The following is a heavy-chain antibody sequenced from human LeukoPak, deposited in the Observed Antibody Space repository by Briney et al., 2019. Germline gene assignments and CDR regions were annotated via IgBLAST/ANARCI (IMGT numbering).Heavy chain of an antibody. CDR1: GFTFSSYE. CDR3: ARDTGMATSFDY. D-gene: IGHD5-24*01. V-gene: IGHV3-48*03. Sequence: GGSLRLSCAASGFTFSSYEMNWVRQAPGKGLEWVSYISSSGSTIYYADSVKGRFTISRDNAKDSLYLQMNSLRAEDTAVYYSARDTGMATSFDYWGQGTLVTVSS. CDR2: ISSSGSTI. J-gene: IGHJ4*02.